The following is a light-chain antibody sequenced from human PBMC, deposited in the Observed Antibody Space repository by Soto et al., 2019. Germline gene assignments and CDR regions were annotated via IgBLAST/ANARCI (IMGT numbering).Light chain of an antibody. J-gene: IGKJ5*01. CDR3: QQYGSSPLVT. Sequence: EIVLTQSPGTLSLSPGERATLSCRASQSVSSSYLAWYQQRPGQAPRLLIYGTSSRATGIPDRFSGSGSGTDFTLTISRLKPVDFAVYYCQQYGSSPLVTFGQGTRLEIK. CDR1: QSVSSSY. V-gene: IGKV3-20*01. CDR2: GTS.